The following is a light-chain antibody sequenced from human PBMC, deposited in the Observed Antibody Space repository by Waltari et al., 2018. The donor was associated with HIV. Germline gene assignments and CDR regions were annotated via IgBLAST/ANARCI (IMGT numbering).Light chain of an antibody. CDR2: GNS. J-gene: IGLJ2*01. V-gene: IGLV1-40*01. CDR1: SSNSGAGYD. Sequence: QSVLTQPPSVSGAPGQRVTIPCTGRSSNSGAGYDVHWYQQLPGTAPKLLIYGNSNRPSGFPDRFSGSKSGTSASLAITGLQAEDEADYYCQSYDSSLSGSVFGGGTKLTVL. CDR3: QSYDSSLSGSV.